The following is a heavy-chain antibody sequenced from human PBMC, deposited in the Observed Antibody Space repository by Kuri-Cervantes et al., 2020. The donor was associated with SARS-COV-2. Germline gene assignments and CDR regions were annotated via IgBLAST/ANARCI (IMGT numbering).Heavy chain of an antibody. CDR1: GGSISSYY. V-gene: IGHV4-59*01. CDR3: ARDRSRAFDI. Sequence: LSCTVSGGSISSYYWSWIRQPPGKGLEWIGYIYYSGSTNYNPSLKSRVTISVDTSKNQLSLKLSSVTAADTAVYYCARDRSRAFDIWGQGTMVTVSS. CDR2: IYYSGST. J-gene: IGHJ3*02.